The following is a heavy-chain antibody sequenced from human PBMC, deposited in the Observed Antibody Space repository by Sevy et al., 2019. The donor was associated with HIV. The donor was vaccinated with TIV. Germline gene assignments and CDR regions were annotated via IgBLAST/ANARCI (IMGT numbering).Heavy chain of an antibody. Sequence: VGSLRLSCAASGFTFSNYGMHWVRQAPGKGLEWVAVIWDDGINRYYADSVKGRFTISRDNSKNTLYLQMNSLRAEDTAVYYCARDNFLPIMVSMVRGALSYYFDYWGQGTLVTVSS. V-gene: IGHV3-33*01. D-gene: IGHD3-10*01. CDR3: ARDNFLPIMVSMVRGALSYYFDY. CDR2: IWDDGINR. J-gene: IGHJ4*02. CDR1: GFTFSNYG.